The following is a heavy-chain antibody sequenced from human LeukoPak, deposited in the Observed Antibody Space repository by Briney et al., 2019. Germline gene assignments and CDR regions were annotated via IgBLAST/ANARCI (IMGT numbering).Heavy chain of an antibody. Sequence: GASMKVSCKASGYTFTSYYMHWVRQAPGQGLEWMGWINPNSGGTNYAQKFQGRVTMTRDTSISTAYMELSRLRSDDTAVYYCARERYYYDSSGYYYYFDYWGQGTLVTVSS. D-gene: IGHD3-22*01. CDR2: INPNSGGT. V-gene: IGHV1-2*02. CDR1: GYTFTSYY. J-gene: IGHJ4*02. CDR3: ARERYYYDSSGYYYYFDY.